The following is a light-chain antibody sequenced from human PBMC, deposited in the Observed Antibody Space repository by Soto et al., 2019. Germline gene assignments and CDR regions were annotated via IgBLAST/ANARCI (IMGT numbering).Light chain of an antibody. V-gene: IGLV2-11*01. CDR1: SSDVGGYNF. CDR2: DVT. J-gene: IGLJ1*01. CDR3: CSYAGPYTSV. Sequence: QSVLTQPRSVSGSRGQSVTMSCTGTSSDVGGYNFVSWYQQHPGKAPKLMIFDVTERPSGVPDRFSGFKSGNTASLTISGLQADDEADYYCCSYAGPYTSVFGTGTKVTVL.